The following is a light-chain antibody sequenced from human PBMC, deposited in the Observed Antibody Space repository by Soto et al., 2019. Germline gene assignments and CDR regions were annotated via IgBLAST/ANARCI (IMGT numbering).Light chain of an antibody. V-gene: IGLV2-8*01. J-gene: IGLJ3*02. CDR2: EVS. CDR3: SSYAGSYSWV. Sequence: QSALTQPPSASGSPGQSVSISCTGTSSDVGGYNYVSWYQQHPGKAPKLMIYEVSKRPSGVPDRFSGSKSGNTASLTVSGLRAEDGADYYCSSYAGSYSWVFGGGTKLTVL. CDR1: SSDVGGYNY.